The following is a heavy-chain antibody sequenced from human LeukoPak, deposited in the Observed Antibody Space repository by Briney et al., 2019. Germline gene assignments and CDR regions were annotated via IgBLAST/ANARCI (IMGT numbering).Heavy chain of an antibody. Sequence: GGSLRLSCAASGYTFSTYSMSGVRQPPGRGLEEVSGISYSGGSTYYADSLKGRFTISRDNSKNTLYLQMNTLRAEDTAVYYCAKDVVLVVTGFDHWGQGTLVTVSS. CDR3: AKDVVLVVTGFDH. CDR2: ISYSGGST. D-gene: IGHD2-15*01. CDR1: GYTFSTYS. V-gene: IGHV3-23*01. J-gene: IGHJ4*02.